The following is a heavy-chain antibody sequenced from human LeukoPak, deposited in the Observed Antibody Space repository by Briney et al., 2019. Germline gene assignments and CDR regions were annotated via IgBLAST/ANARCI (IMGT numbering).Heavy chain of an antibody. V-gene: IGHV1-2*02. D-gene: IGHD6-19*01. J-gene: IGHJ4*02. CDR1: GYTFTGYY. CDR2: INPNSGGT. CDR3: ARALTRYSTAWYGY. Sequence: ASVKVSCKASGYTFTGYYMHWVRQAPGQGLEWMGWINPNSGGTNYAQKFQGRVTMTRDTSITTAYMDLSSLTSDDTALYYCARALTRYSTAWYGYWGQGTLVTVSS.